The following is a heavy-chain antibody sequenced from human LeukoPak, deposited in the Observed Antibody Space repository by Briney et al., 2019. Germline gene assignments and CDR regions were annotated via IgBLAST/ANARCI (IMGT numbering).Heavy chain of an antibody. CDR3: AKDLGWLQPSGGYFDY. CDR2: ISYDGSNK. CDR1: GFSFHAYA. Sequence: GGSLRLTCAASGFSFHAYAMHWVRQAPGKGLEWVAVISYDGSNKYYADSVKGRFTISRDNSKNTLYLQMNSLRDEDTAVYYCAKDLGWLQPSGGYFDYWGQGTLVTVSS. D-gene: IGHD5-24*01. V-gene: IGHV3-30*18. J-gene: IGHJ4*02.